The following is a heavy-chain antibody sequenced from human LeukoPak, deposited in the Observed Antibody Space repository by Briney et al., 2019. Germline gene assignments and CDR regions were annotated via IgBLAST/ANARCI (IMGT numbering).Heavy chain of an antibody. V-gene: IGHV1-18*01. Sequence: ASVKVSCKASGYTFTSYGISWVRQAPGQGPEWMGWISAYNGNTNYAQKLQGRVTMTTDTSTSTAYMELRSLRSDDTAVYYCARITRDSSGPPLIDYWGQGTLVTVSS. CDR1: GYTFTSYG. J-gene: IGHJ4*02. D-gene: IGHD3-22*01. CDR3: ARITRDSSGPPLIDY. CDR2: ISAYNGNT.